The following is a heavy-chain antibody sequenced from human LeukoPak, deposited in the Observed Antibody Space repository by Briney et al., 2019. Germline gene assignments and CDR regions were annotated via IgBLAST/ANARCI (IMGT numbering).Heavy chain of an antibody. D-gene: IGHD6-19*01. CDR1: GFTFSSYG. CDR3: ARGIAVAGSYYYFDY. V-gene: IGHV3-30*02. Sequence: GGSLRLSCAASGFTFSSYGMHWVRQAPGKGLEWVAFIRYDGSNKYYADSVKGRFTISRDNSKNTLYLQMNSLRAEDTAVYYCARGIAVAGSYYYFDYWGRGTLVTVSS. J-gene: IGHJ4*02. CDR2: IRYDGSNK.